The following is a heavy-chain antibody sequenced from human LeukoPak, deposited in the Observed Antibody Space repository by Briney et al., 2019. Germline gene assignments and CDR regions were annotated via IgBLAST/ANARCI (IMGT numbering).Heavy chain of an antibody. CDR2: MNKDGSEK. CDR1: GFILSNHW. Sequence: GSSLRLSCAASGFILSNHWMTWVRQAPGKGPEWVANMNKDGSEKYYVDSVKGRFTISRDTAKNSLHLQMNNLRAEDTALYYCARNNDMDVWGQGTTVIVSS. D-gene: IGHD1/OR15-1a*01. J-gene: IGHJ6*02. CDR3: ARNNDMDV. V-gene: IGHV3-7*03.